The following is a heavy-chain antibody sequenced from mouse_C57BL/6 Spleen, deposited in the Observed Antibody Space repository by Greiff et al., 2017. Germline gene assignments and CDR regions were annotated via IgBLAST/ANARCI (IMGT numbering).Heavy chain of an antibody. D-gene: IGHD3-2*02. CDR3: SRSDSSGYYFDY. CDR2: IYPRDGSN. V-gene: IGHV1-85*01. J-gene: IGHJ2*01. CDR1: GYTFTSYD. Sequence: QVQLQQSGPELVKPGASVKLSCKASGYTFTSYDINWVKQRPGQGLEWIGWIYPRDGSNKYNEKFKGKATLTVDTSSSTAYMELHSLTSEDSAVYFCSRSDSSGYYFDYWGQGTTLTVSS.